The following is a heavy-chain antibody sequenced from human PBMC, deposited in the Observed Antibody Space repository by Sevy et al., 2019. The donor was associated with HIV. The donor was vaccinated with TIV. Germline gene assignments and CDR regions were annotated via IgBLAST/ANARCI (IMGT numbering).Heavy chain of an antibody. Sequence: GGSLRLSCVASRLIFSSHWMTWVRQAPGKGLEWVATIKQDASEKYYVDSVKGRFTISRDNAKNSVYLQMSSLRVEDTAMYFCASDYFWGQGTLVTVSS. J-gene: IGHJ4*02. CDR2: IKQDASEK. CDR3: ASDYF. CDR1: RLIFSSHW. V-gene: IGHV3-7*01.